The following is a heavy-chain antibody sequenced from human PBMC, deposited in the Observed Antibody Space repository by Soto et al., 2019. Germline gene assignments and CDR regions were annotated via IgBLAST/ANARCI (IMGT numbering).Heavy chain of an antibody. J-gene: IGHJ5*02. Sequence: PSETLSLTCAVSGVSISSSNWWSWVRQPPGKGLEWIGEIYHSGSTNYNPSLKSRVTISVDKSKNQFSLKLSSVTAADTAVYYCARVMDWNYSFGWFDPWGQGTLVTVSS. D-gene: IGHD1-7*01. V-gene: IGHV4-4*02. CDR2: IYHSGST. CDR1: GVSISSSNW. CDR3: ARVMDWNYSFGWFDP.